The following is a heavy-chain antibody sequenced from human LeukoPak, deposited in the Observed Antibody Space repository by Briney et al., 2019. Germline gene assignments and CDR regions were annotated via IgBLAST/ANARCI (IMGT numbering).Heavy chain of an antibody. CDR3: TRDGSTSQGYSDL. CDR1: GDSFSSDSVA. CDR2: TYYRSKCYN. D-gene: IGHD5-24*01. V-gene: IGHV6-1*01. J-gene: IGHJ2*01. Sequence: SQTLSLTCAISGDSFSSDSVAWNWIRQSPSRGLEWLGRTYYRSKCYNDYAVSVKSRIIINPDTSMNQFYLQLNSVTPDDPAMYYCTRDGSTSQGYSDLWGRGTLVTVSS.